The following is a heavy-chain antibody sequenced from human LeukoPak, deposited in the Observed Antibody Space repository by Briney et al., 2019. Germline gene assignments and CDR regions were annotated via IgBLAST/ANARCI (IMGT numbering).Heavy chain of an antibody. J-gene: IGHJ6*02. Sequence: ASVKVSCKASGYTFTSYYMHWVRQAPGQGLEWMGIINPSGGSTSYAQKFQGRVTMTRDTSTSTVYMELSSLRSEDTAVYYCASDRGVSSPPYYYYGMDVWGQGTTVTVSS. CDR2: INPSGGST. V-gene: IGHV1-46*01. D-gene: IGHD3-10*01. CDR1: GYTFTSYY. CDR3: ASDRGVSSPPYYYYGMDV.